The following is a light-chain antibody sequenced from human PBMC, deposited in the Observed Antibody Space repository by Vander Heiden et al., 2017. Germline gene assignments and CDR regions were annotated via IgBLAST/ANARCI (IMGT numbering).Light chain of an antibody. CDR3: QSYDSSLSAVV. Sequence: QSVLPQPPSVSGTPGQRVTISCTRSSSNIGAGYDVHWYQQLPGTAPKLLIYGNSNRPSGVPDRFSGSKSGTSASLAITGLQAEDEADYYCQSYDSSLSAVVFGGGTKLTVL. CDR2: GNS. CDR1: SSNIGAGYD. J-gene: IGLJ2*01. V-gene: IGLV1-40*01.